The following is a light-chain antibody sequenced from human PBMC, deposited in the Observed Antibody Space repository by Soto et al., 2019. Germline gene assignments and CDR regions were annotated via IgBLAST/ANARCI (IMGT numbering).Light chain of an antibody. V-gene: IGLV2-14*01. CDR2: DVS. J-gene: IGLJ1*01. CDR3: SSYTRSSLYV. Sequence: QSALTQPASVSGSPGQSITISCTGTSSDVGGYNYVSWYQQHPGKAPKLMIYDVSNRPSGVSNRFSGSKSGNTDSLTISGLQAEDEADYYCSSYTRSSLYVFGTGTKVTVL. CDR1: SSDVGGYNY.